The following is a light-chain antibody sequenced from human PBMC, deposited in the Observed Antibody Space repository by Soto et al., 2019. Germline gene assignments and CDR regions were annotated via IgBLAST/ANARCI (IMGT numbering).Light chain of an antibody. V-gene: IGKV3-20*01. Sequence: EIVLTQSPGTLSLFPGERATLSYRASQSIDSISLAWYQHKPGQAPRLLIYGASSRSTAIPDRFSGSGSGTDFTLTISRLEPEDFAVYYCQHYDSSLSTFGGGTKVEIK. CDR1: QSIDSIS. J-gene: IGKJ4*01. CDR2: GAS. CDR3: QHYDSSLST.